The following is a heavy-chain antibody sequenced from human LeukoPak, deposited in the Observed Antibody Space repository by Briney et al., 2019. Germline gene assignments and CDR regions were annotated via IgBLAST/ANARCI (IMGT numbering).Heavy chain of an antibody. J-gene: IGHJ6*03. CDR3: ARDTTIFGVASYYYYMDV. V-gene: IGHV1-69*05. D-gene: IGHD3-3*01. CDR1: GGTFSSYA. Sequence: SVKVSCKASGGTFSSYAISWVRQAPGQGLEWMGRIIPIFGTANYAQKFQGRVTITTDESTSTAYMELSSLRSEGTAVYYCARDTTIFGVASYYYYMDVWGKGTTVTVSS. CDR2: IIPIFGTA.